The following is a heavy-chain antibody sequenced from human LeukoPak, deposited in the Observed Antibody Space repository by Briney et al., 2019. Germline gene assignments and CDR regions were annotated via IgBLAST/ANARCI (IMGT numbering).Heavy chain of an antibody. V-gene: IGHV3-23*01. CDR2: ISGSGGST. J-gene: IGHJ4*02. D-gene: IGHD3-22*01. CDR1: GFTFSNYA. CDR3: ASRITMIAGDY. Sequence: GGSLRLSCAASGFTFSNYAMHWVRQAPGKGLEWVSAISGSGGSTYYADSVKGRFTISRDNSKNTLYLQMNSLRAEDTAVYYCASRITMIAGDYWGQGTLVTVSS.